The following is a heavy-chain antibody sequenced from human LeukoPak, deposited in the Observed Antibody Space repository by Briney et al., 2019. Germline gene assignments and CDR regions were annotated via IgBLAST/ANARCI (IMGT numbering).Heavy chain of an antibody. D-gene: IGHD4-17*01. Sequence: SAKVSCKASGGTFSSYAISWVRQAPRQGLEWMGRIIPIFGTANYAQKFQGRVTITADKSTSTAYMELSSLRSEDTAVYYCARAHDYGDFDFDYWGQGTLVTVSS. CDR3: ARAHDYGDFDFDY. V-gene: IGHV1-69*06. CDR2: IIPIFGTA. J-gene: IGHJ4*02. CDR1: GGTFSSYA.